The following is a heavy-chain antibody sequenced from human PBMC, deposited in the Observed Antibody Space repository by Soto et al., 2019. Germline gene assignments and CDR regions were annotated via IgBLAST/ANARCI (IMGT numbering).Heavy chain of an antibody. J-gene: IGHJ2*01. Sequence: EVQLVESGGGLVQPGGSLKLSCAASGFTLSGSAVHWVRQASGKGLEWIGRIRNKVNSYATAYAASVKGRFTVSRDDSKNTAYLQMNSLETEDTAVYYCCRPNDYGDYDWYFDLWGRGTLVTVSS. D-gene: IGHD4-17*01. CDR1: GFTLSGSA. CDR2: IRNKVNSYAT. CDR3: CRPNDYGDYDWYFDL. V-gene: IGHV3-73*02.